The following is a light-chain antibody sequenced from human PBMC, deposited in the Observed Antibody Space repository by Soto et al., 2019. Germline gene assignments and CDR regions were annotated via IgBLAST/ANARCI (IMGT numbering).Light chain of an antibody. CDR1: KSISSW. CDR2: DAS. J-gene: IGKJ2*01. Sequence: DIQMTQSPSTLSASVGDRVTITCRASKSISSWLAWYQQKPGKPPNLLIYDASSLESGVPSRFSGSGSGTEFTLTIRSLQPDDFATYYCQQYYSHSPYTFGQGTKLEIE. CDR3: QQYYSHSPYT. V-gene: IGKV1-5*01.